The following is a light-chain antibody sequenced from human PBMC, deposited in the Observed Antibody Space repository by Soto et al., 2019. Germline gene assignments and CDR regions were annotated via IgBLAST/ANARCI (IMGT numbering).Light chain of an antibody. J-gene: IGLJ3*02. CDR3: SSYTYSSTWV. CDR1: SSDVGSFNF. CDR2: EVS. Sequence: QSVLTQPASVSGSPGQSITISCTGTSSDVGSFNFVSWYQQHPGKAPKLMIYEVSNRPSGVSNRFSGSKSGNTASLTISGLHSEDEADYYCSSYTYSSTWVFGGVPKLTV. V-gene: IGLV2-14*01.